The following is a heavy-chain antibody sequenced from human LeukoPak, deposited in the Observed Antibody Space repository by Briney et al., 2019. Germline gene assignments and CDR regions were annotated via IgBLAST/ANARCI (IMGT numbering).Heavy chain of an antibody. V-gene: IGHV3-23*01. CDR2: ISGSGGST. CDR3: AKDRTRGIAAD. D-gene: IGHD6-13*01. CDR1: GFTFSSYA. Sequence: GGSLRLSCAASGFTFSSYAMSWVRQAPGKGLEWVSAISGSGGSTYYADSVKGRFTISRDNSKNTLYLQMSSLRAEDTAVYYCAKDRTRGIAADWGQGTLVTVSS. J-gene: IGHJ4*02.